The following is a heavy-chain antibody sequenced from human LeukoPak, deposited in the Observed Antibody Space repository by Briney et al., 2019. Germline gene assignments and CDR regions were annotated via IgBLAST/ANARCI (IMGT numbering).Heavy chain of an antibody. CDR3: ARGATISETGYFDF. V-gene: IGHV4-34*01. D-gene: IGHD5-24*01. CDR2: IDHRGDT. J-gene: IGHJ4*03. Sequence: SETLSLTCAVHGGSFSRYYWSWIRQSPGKGLEWIAEIDHRGDTNYNPSVKSRVTISVDTSKNQFSLKVRSLSAADTAVYYCARGATISETGYFDFWGQGTLVTVSS. CDR1: GGSFSRYY.